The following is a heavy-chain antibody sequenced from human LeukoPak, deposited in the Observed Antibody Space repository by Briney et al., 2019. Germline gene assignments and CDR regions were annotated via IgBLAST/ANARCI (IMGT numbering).Heavy chain of an antibody. J-gene: IGHJ6*03. CDR2: IVVGSGNT. V-gene: IGHV1-58*01. D-gene: IGHD4-11*01. CDR3: AAGPTTYYYYYMDV. CDR1: GFTFTSSA. Sequence: SVKVSCKASGFTFTSSAVQWVRQARGQRLEWIGWIVVGSGNTNYAQKFQERVTITRDMSTSTAYMELSSLRSEDTAVYYCAAGPTTYYYYYMDVWGKGTTVTVSS.